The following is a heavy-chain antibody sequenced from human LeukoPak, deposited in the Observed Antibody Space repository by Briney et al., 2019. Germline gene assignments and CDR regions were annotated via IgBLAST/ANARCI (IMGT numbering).Heavy chain of an antibody. CDR3: ARGPVDSSGYYGDY. CDR2: IYSGGST. CDR1: GFTVSSNY. V-gene: IGHV3-53*01. J-gene: IGHJ4*02. Sequence: GGSLRLSCAASGFTVSSNYMSWVRQAPGKGLEWVSVIYSGGSTYYADSVKGRFTISRDNSKNTLYLQMNSLRAEDTAVYYCARGPVDSSGYYGDYWGQGTLVTVSS. D-gene: IGHD3-22*01.